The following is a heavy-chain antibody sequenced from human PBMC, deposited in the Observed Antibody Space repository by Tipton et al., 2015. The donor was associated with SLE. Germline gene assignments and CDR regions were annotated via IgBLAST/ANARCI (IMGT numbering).Heavy chain of an antibody. Sequence: TLSLTCEVSAGSFSGYYWSWIRQSPGKGLEWIGEINYSGSTKYNPSLKSRVNISVDASKNQFSLKLSFVTAADTAVYYCARDEVASWLFLWGQGTLVTVSS. J-gene: IGHJ4*02. CDR1: AGSFSGYY. CDR2: INYSGST. V-gene: IGHV4-34*01. D-gene: IGHD3-9*01. CDR3: ARDEVASWLFL.